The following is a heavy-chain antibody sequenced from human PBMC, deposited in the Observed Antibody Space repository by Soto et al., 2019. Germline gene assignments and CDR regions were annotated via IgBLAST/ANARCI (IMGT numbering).Heavy chain of an antibody. Sequence: ASVKVSCKASGYTFTSYGISWVRQAPGQGLEWMGWISAYNGNTNYAQKLQGRVTMTTDTSTSTAYMELRSLRSDDTAVYYCAKDRYYKYDSRPLLQYYFDYWGQGTLVTVSS. CDR1: GYTFTSYG. CDR3: AKDRYYKYDSRPLLQYYFDY. V-gene: IGHV1-18*01. J-gene: IGHJ4*02. CDR2: ISAYNGNT. D-gene: IGHD3-10*01.